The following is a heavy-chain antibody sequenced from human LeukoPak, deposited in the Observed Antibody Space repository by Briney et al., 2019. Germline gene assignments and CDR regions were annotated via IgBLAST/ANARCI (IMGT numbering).Heavy chain of an antibody. D-gene: IGHD3-22*01. CDR1: GFTFKDYA. J-gene: IGHJ4*02. CDR2: ISWVGDST. V-gene: IGHV3-43D*03. CDR3: AKDIDSSGYNFDY. Sequence: GGSLRLSCAASGFTFKDYAMHWVRQAPGEGLEWVSLISWVGDSTYYADSVKGRFTVSRDNSKNSLYLQMNSLRAEDTALYYCAKDIDSSGYNFDYWGQGTLVTVSS.